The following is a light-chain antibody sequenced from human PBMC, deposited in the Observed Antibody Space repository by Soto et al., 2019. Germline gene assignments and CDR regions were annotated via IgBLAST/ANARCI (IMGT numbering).Light chain of an antibody. V-gene: IGLV2-14*03. CDR3: SSYTGDNTHV. J-gene: IGLJ1*01. CDR1: SSDIGGYNY. CDR2: DVS. Sequence: QSVLTQPASVSGSPGQSITISCTGSSSDIGGYNYVSWYQQHPGKAPKLIINDVSNRPSGVSYRLSGAKSGNTASLTISGLQAEDEADYYCSSYTGDNTHVFGAGTKVTVL.